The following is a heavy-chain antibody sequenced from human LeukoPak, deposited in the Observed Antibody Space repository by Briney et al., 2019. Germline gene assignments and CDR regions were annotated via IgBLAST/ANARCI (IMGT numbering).Heavy chain of an antibody. CDR2: ISGSGGST. J-gene: IGHJ4*02. Sequence: QPGGSLSLSCAASGFTFSSYAMSWVRQAPGKGLEWVSAISGSGGSTYYADSVKGRFTISRDNSKNTLYLQMNSLRAEDTAVYYCAKDISGTPYFDYWGQGTLVTVSS. CDR1: GFTFSSYA. CDR3: AKDISGTPYFDY. D-gene: IGHD1-20*01. V-gene: IGHV3-23*01.